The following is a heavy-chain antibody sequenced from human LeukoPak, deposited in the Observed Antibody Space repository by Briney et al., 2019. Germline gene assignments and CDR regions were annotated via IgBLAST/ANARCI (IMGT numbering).Heavy chain of an antibody. Sequence: GESLKISCKGSGYSFTSYWIGWVRQMPGKGLEWTGIIYPGDSDTRYSPSFQGQVTISADKSISTAYLQWSSLKASDTAMYYCASAREILPNAFDIWGQGTMVTVSS. V-gene: IGHV5-51*01. CDR3: ASAREILPNAFDI. J-gene: IGHJ3*02. CDR1: GYSFTSYW. CDR2: IYPGDSDT.